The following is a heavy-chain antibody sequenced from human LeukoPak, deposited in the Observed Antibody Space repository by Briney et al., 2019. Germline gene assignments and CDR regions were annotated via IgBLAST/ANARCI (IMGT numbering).Heavy chain of an antibody. CDR2: IKQDGSEK. Sequence: GGSLRLSCAASGFSFSSYWMSWVRQAPGKGLEWVANIKQDGSEKYYADSVKGRFTISRDNSKNTLYLQMNSLRAEDTAVYYCARDGEGLVGNAFDIWGQGTMVTVSS. CDR1: GFSFSSYW. J-gene: IGHJ3*02. V-gene: IGHV3-7*03. CDR3: ARDGEGLVGNAFDI. D-gene: IGHD6-6*01.